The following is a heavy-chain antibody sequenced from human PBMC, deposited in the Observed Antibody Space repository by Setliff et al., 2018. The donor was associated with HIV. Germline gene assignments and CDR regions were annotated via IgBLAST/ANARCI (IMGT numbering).Heavy chain of an antibody. D-gene: IGHD3-16*01. V-gene: IGHV4-39*01. CDR1: GGTINSGSYY. Sequence: SETLSLTCTVPGGTINSGSYYWGWIRQPPEKGLEWIGTMFYSGSTYYNPSLKRRVTIFIDTSKNQFSLRLSSVTAADTAVYYCARFYDYYGHRLDYWGQGTQVTVSS. J-gene: IGHJ4*02. CDR3: ARFYDYYGHRLDY. CDR2: MFYSGST.